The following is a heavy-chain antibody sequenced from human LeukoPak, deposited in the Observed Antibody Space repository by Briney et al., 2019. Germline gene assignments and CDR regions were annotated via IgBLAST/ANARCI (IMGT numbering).Heavy chain of an antibody. CDR3: ARMYYYDSSPKSYYYYMDV. V-gene: IGHV4-61*02. CDR2: IYTSGST. D-gene: IGHD3-22*01. Sequence: PSQTLSLTCTVSGGSISSGSYYWSWIRQPAGKGLEWIGRIYTSGSTNYNPSLKSRVTISVDTSKNQFSLKLSSVTAADTAVYYCARMYYYDSSPKSYYYYMDVWGKGTTVTVSS. CDR1: GGSISSGSYY. J-gene: IGHJ6*03.